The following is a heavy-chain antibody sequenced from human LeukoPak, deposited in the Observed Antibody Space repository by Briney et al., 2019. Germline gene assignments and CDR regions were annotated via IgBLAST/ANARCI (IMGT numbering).Heavy chain of an antibody. CDR2: ISYDGSNK. V-gene: IGHV3-30*03. CDR3: ARDGIAAAGQYYCYGMDV. D-gene: IGHD6-13*01. J-gene: IGHJ6*02. CDR1: GFTFSSYD. Sequence: PGGSLRLSCAASGFTFSSYDMHWVRQAPGMGLEWVAIISYDGSNKYYADSVKGRFTISRDNSKNTLYLQMNSLRAEDTAVYYCARDGIAAAGQYYCYGMDVWGQGTTVTVSS.